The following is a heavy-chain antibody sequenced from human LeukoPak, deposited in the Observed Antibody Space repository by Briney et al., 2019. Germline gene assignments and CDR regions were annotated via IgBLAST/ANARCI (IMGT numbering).Heavy chain of an antibody. J-gene: IGHJ6*03. CDR1: GGTFSSYA. D-gene: IGHD3-3*01. Sequence: GASVKVSCKASGGTFSSYAISWVRQAPGQGLEWMGGIIPIFGTANYAQKFQGRVTITADESTSTAYMELSSLRSEDTAVYYCARVTIFGVVTYYYYYMDVWGKGTTVTVSS. CDR2: IIPIFGTA. V-gene: IGHV1-69*13. CDR3: ARVTIFGVVTYYYYYMDV.